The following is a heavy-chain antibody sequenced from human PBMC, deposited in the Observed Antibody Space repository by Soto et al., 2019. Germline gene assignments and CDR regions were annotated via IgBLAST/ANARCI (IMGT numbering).Heavy chain of an antibody. CDR2: INHSVST. Sequence: QVQLQQWGAGLLKPSETLSLTCAVYGGSFSGYSWSWIRQPPGKGLEWIGEINHSVSTNYNQSLKSRVTIAVDTSKNQFSLKLSSVTAADTAVYYCARGRPMITLSYFDYWGQGTLVTVSS. CDR3: ARGRPMITLSYFDY. J-gene: IGHJ4*02. V-gene: IGHV4-34*01. D-gene: IGHD3-16*01. CDR1: GGSFSGYS.